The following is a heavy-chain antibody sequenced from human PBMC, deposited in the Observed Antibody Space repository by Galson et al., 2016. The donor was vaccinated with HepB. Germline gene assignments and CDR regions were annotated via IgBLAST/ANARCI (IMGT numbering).Heavy chain of an antibody. CDR1: GYNFISLG. Sequence: SVKVSCKASGYNFISLGINWVRQAPGQGLEWMGWINAADGNTHYTQGLRGRFTLTRDTSTTTVYMELRSPTFDDTAVYFCARDGGIPARRVLHWGQGTLVTVSS. CDR2: INAADGNT. CDR3: ARDGGIPARRVLH. J-gene: IGHJ4*02. V-gene: IGHV1-18*01. D-gene: IGHD6-6*01.